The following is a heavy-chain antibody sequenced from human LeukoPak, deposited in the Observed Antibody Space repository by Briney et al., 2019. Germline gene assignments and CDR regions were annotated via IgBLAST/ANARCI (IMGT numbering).Heavy chain of an antibody. D-gene: IGHD3-3*01. CDR3: ARGVYDFWSGYHFDY. CDR1: GFTFSSYA. V-gene: IGHV3-23*01. J-gene: IGHJ4*02. CDR2: ISGSGGST. Sequence: GGSLRLSCAASGFTFSSYAMSWVRQAPGKGLEWVSAISGSGGSTYYADSVKGRFTISRDNSKNTLYLQMNSLRAEDTAVYYCARGVYDFWSGYHFDYWGQGTLVTVSS.